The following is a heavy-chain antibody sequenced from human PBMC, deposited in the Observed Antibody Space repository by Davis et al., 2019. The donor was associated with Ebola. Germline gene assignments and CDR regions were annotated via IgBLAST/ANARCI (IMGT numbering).Heavy chain of an antibody. CDR1: GFTFSDYY. D-gene: IGHD3-10*01. V-gene: IGHV3-72*01. Sequence: PGGSLRLSCAASGFTFSDYYMDWVRQVPGKGLEWVGRTRNKANSYTTEYAASVKGRFTISRDDSKNSLYLQMNSLKTEDTAVYYCARESGGAFDIWGQGTMVTVSS. CDR3: ARESGGAFDI. CDR2: TRNKANSYTT. J-gene: IGHJ3*02.